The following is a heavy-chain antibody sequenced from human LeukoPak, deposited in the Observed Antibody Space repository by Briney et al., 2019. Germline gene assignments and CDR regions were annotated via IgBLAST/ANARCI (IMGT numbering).Heavy chain of an antibody. CDR1: GRTFSSHA. V-gene: IGHV1-69*05. CDR3: AADKRGYFDY. Sequence: VASLKVSCKASGRTFSSHAISWVRQAPGQGLQWMGGIIHIFGTANYAQKFQGRVTITTDQSPSTAYMELSSLRSEDTAVYYCAADKRGYFDYWGQGTLVTVSS. J-gene: IGHJ4*02. CDR2: IIHIFGTA. D-gene: IGHD3-10*01.